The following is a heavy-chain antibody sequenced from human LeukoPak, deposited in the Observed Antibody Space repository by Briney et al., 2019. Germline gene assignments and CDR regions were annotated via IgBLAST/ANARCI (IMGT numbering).Heavy chain of an antibody. V-gene: IGHV1-18*01. J-gene: IGHJ3*02. CDR3: ATDGYSGSYRGAFDI. CDR1: GYTFTSYG. D-gene: IGHD1-26*01. Sequence: ASVKVSCKASGYTFTSYGISWVRQAPGQGLEWMGWISAYNGNTNYAQKLQGRVTMTTDTSTSTAYMELSSLRSEDTAVYYCATDGYSGSYRGAFDIWGQGTMVTVSS. CDR2: ISAYNGNT.